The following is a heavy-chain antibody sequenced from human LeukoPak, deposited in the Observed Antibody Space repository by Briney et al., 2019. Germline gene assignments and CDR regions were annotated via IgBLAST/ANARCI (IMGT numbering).Heavy chain of an antibody. V-gene: IGHV4-4*07. Sequence: SQTLSLTCTVSGGSISSYYWRWLPQPAGKGLEWMGRIYTSGSTNYNPSLKSRVTMSVDTSKNQFSLKLSSVTAADTAVYYCARVSYYYDSSGYLDAFDIWGQGTMVTVSS. CDR1: GGSISSYY. CDR2: IYTSGST. D-gene: IGHD3-22*01. CDR3: ARVSYYYDSSGYLDAFDI. J-gene: IGHJ3*02.